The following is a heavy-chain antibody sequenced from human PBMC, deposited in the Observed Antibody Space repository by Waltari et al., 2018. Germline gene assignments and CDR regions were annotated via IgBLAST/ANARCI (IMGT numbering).Heavy chain of an antibody. CDR1: GYTFTTYA. CDR2: INTNTGNP. CDR3: AREEWDYYDSSGYYFRY. V-gene: IGHV7-4-1*02. J-gene: IGHJ4*02. D-gene: IGHD3-22*01. Sequence: QVQLVQSGSELKKPGASVKVSCKASGYTFTTYAMHWVRQAPGQGVDWMGWINTNTGNPTYAQGFTGRFVFSLDTSVSTAYLQISSLKAEDTAVYYCAREEWDYYDSSGYYFRYWGQGTLVTVSS.